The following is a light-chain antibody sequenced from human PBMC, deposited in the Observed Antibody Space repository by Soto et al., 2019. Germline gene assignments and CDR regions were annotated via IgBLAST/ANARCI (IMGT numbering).Light chain of an antibody. CDR1: HVVSNY. V-gene: IGKV1-8*01. CDR3: QHYYSYPYT. J-gene: IGKJ2*01. CDR2: AAS. Sequence: AIRMTQSPSSLSASIGDRVTITCRASHVVSNYLAWYQQKPGKAPKALIYAASFLQSGVPSRFSGSGSGTDFSLTISFLQSEDFATYYCQHYYSYPYTFGQGTTLHMK.